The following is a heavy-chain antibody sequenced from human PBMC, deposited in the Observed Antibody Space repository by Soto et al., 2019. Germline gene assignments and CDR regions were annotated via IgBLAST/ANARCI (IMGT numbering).Heavy chain of an antibody. CDR2: IIPIFGTA. V-gene: IGHV1-69*01. CDR1: GGTFSSYA. J-gene: IGHJ6*02. D-gene: IGHD3-22*01. CDR3: ARDTPYDSSGYYYYYGMDV. Sequence: QVQLVQSGAEVKKPGSSVKVSCKASGGTFSSYAISWVRQAPGQGLEWMGGIIPIFGTANYAQKFQGRVTITADESTSTAYIELSSLRSEDTAVYYCARDTPYDSSGYYYYYGMDVWGQGTTVTVSS.